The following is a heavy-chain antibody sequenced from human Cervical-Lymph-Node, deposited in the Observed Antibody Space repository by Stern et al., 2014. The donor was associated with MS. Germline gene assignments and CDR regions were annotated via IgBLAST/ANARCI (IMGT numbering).Heavy chain of an antibody. CDR1: GYTFTKYG. CDR2: VSPHNGNR. J-gene: IGHJ6*02. CDR3: VRDGLLWFGGYYYGMDV. D-gene: IGHD3-10*01. V-gene: IGHV1-18*01. Sequence: QVQLVESGAEVKKPGASVKVSCKASGYTFTKYGISWVRQAPGQGLEWMGWVSPHNGNRDYAQNLQGRVTMTTDTSTNTAYMELRSLRSDDTGAYYCVRDGLLWFGGYYYGMDVWGQGTTVTVSS.